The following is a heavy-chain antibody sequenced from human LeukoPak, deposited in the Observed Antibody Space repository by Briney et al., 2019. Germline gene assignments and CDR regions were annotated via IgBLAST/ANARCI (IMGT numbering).Heavy chain of an antibody. V-gene: IGHV3-74*01. CDR2: INSDGSST. CDR1: GFTFSSYW. J-gene: IGHJ4*02. CDR3: ASPASVARGAGQTTFDY. D-gene: IGHD2-21*01. Sequence: GGSLRLSCAASGFTFSSYWMHWVRQAPGKGLVWVSRINSDGSSTSYADSVKGRFTISRDNAKNTLYLQMNSLRAEDTAVYYCASPASVARGAGQTTFDYWGQGTLVTVSS.